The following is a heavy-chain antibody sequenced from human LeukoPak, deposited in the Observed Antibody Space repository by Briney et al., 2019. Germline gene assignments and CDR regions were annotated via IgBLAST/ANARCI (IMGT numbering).Heavy chain of an antibody. CDR3: ARQLAGLFFNS. D-gene: IGHD6-19*01. CDR2: IFCSGIT. Sequence: PSETLSLTCTVSGDSVSSTTSYWPWIRQPPGQGLEYIGSIFCSGITFYSPSLKSRVTMSVDTSKNQFSLKLNSVTAADTAVYFCARQLAGLFFNSWGQGTLVAVSS. V-gene: IGHV4-39*01. CDR1: GDSVSSTTSY. J-gene: IGHJ4*02.